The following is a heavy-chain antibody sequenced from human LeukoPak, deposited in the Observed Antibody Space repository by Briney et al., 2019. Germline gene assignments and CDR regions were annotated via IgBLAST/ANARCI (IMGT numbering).Heavy chain of an antibody. J-gene: IGHJ4*02. CDR1: GFTFSSYG. CDR3: AKDDYYDSSGYYYFSSIGLGY. CDR2: ISYDGSNK. Sequence: GGSLRLSCAASGFTFSSYGMHWVRQAPGKGLEWVAVISYDGSNKYYADSVKGRFTISRDNSNNTLYLQMNSLRAEDTAVYYCAKDDYYDSSGYYYFSSIGLGYWGQGTLVTVSS. V-gene: IGHV3-30*18. D-gene: IGHD3-22*01.